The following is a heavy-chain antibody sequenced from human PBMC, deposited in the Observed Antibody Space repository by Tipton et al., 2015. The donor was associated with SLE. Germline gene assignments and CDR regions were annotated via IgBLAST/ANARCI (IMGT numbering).Heavy chain of an antibody. Sequence: SLRLSCAASGFIFSDYSMNWVRQAPGKGLEWVSGLSWNSGTKGYAASVKGRFTISRDNVKKSLYLQMDSLRGEDTALYYCVRESTRAPGANTYYGLDVWGQGTTVTVSS. J-gene: IGHJ6*02. CDR3: VRESTRAPGANTYYGLDV. D-gene: IGHD2-8*01. CDR1: GFIFSDYS. CDR2: LSWNSGTK. V-gene: IGHV3-9*01.